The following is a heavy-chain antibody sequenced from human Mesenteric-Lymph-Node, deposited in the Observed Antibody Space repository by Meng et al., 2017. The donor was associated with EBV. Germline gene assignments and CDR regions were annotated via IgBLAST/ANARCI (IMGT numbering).Heavy chain of an antibody. CDR3: VRCVAVTLVQGGPAH. D-gene: IGHD3-10*01. J-gene: IGHJ4*02. V-gene: IGHV4-34*01. Sequence: QGQLRAWVQGLLQPSETLRLPCSVSGGSFGGYFWSWILQPPGKGLEWIWEINRFGSTNYNPALKSRLTMSVDTSKNHFSLKLTSVTAAYTAVYYCVRCVAVTLVQGGPAHWGQGTLVTVSS. CDR1: GGSFGGYF. CDR2: INRFGST.